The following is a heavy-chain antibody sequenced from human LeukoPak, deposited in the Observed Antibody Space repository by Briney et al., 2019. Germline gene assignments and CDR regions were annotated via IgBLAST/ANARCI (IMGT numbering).Heavy chain of an antibody. J-gene: IGHJ5*02. CDR2: IYYSGST. V-gene: IGHV4-59*01. CDR3: ARDLGGFDP. Sequence: SETLSLTCTVSGGSISSYYWSWIRQPPGKGLEWIGYIYYSGSTNYNPSLKSRVTISVDTSKNQFSLKLSSVTAADTAVYYCARDLGGFDPWGQGTLVTVSS. CDR1: GGSISSYY.